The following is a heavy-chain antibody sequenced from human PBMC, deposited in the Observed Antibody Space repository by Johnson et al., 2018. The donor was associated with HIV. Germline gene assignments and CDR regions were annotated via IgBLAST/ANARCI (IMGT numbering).Heavy chain of an antibody. D-gene: IGHD6-19*01. J-gene: IGHJ3*02. Sequence: QVQLVESGGGVVQPGGSLRLSCAASGFTFSSYGMHWVRQAPGKGLEWVAFIRYDGSNKYYADSVKGRFTISRDNSKNTLYLQMNSLRAEDTAVYYCARDAGQWLDDAFDIWGQGTMVTVSS. CDR1: GFTFSSYG. CDR3: ARDAGQWLDDAFDI. V-gene: IGHV3-30*02. CDR2: IRYDGSNK.